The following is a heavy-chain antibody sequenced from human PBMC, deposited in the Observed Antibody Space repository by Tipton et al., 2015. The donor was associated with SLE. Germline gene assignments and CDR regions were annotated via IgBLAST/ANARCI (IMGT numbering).Heavy chain of an antibody. V-gene: IGHV3-53*01. J-gene: IGHJ4*02. CDR1: GFTVSSNY. CDR2: IGSVGNT. CDR3: SHYYGSGNYEAYFDY. Sequence: SLRLSCAASGFTVSSNYMNWVRQAPGKGLEWVSTIGSVGNTFYADSVKDRFTISRDNSKNTLYLQMNSLRAEDTAVYYCSHYYGSGNYEAYFDYWGQGTLVTVSS. D-gene: IGHD3-10*01.